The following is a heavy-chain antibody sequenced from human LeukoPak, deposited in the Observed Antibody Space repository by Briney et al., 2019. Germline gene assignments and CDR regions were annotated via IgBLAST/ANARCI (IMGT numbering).Heavy chain of an antibody. CDR3: ARDGQLVDYEVDY. D-gene: IGHD6-6*01. CDR2: IYYSGST. Sequence: SETLSLTCTVSGGSISSSNYYWGWIRQPPGKGLDWIGNIYYSGSTYYNPSLKSRVTISVDTSKNQFSLKLSSVTAADTAVYYCARDGQLVDYEVDYWGQGTLVTVSS. V-gene: IGHV4-39*07. J-gene: IGHJ4*02. CDR1: GGSISSSNYY.